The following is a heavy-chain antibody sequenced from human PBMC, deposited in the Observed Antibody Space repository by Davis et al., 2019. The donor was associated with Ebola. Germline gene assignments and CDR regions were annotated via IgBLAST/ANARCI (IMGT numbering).Heavy chain of an antibody. CDR2: MNPNSGNT. D-gene: IGHD2-2*01. V-gene: IGHV1-8*01. Sequence: ASVKVSCKASGYTFTSYDINWVRQATGQGLEWMGWMNPNSGNTGYAQKFQGRVTMTRNTSISTAYMELSSLRSEDTAVYHCARAYCSSTSCLFDPWGQGTLVTVSS. CDR1: GYTFTSYD. CDR3: ARAYCSSTSCLFDP. J-gene: IGHJ5*02.